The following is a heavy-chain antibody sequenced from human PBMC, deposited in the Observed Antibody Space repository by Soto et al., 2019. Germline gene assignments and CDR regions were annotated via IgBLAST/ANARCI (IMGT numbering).Heavy chain of an antibody. Sequence: QVQLQESGPGLVKPSQTLSLTCTVSGGSISSGGYYWSWIRQHPGKGLEWIGYIYYSGSTYYNPSLKRRVTISVDTSKNQFSLKLSSVTAADTAVYYCARRGIAAAGYNWFDPWGQGTLVTVSS. CDR1: GGSISSGGYY. J-gene: IGHJ5*02. V-gene: IGHV4-31*03. CDR3: ARRGIAAAGYNWFDP. D-gene: IGHD6-13*01. CDR2: IYYSGST.